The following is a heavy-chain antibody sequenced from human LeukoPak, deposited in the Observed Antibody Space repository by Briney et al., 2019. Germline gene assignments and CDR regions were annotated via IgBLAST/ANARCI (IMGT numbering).Heavy chain of an antibody. J-gene: IGHJ4*02. CDR2: ISSSGTTI. D-gene: IGHD5-24*01. V-gene: IGHV3-11*04. Sequence: PGGSLRLSCAASGFTFSDYYITWIRQAPGKGLEWVSYISSSGTTIYYADSVKGRFTISRDNAKNSLYLQMNSLRAEDTAVYYCARVLFLWMATPLDYWGQGTLVTVSP. CDR3: ARVLFLWMATPLDY. CDR1: GFTFSDYY.